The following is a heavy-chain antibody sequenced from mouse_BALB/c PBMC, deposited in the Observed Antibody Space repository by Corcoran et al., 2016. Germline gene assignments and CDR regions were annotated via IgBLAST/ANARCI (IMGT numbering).Heavy chain of an antibody. Sequence: EVHLQQSGAELVKPGASVKLYCTASGFNIKDTYMHWVKQRPEQGLEWIGRIDPANGNTKYDPKFQGKATITADTASNTAYLQLSSLTSEDTAVYYCANWDWYFDVWGAGTTVTVSS. CDR3: ANWDWYFDV. J-gene: IGHJ1*01. V-gene: IGHV14-3*02. CDR1: GFNIKDTY. D-gene: IGHD4-1*01. CDR2: IDPANGNT.